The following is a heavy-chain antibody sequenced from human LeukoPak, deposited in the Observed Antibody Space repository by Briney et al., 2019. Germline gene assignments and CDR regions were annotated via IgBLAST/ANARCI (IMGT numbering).Heavy chain of an antibody. V-gene: IGHV7-4-1*02. D-gene: IGHD6-13*01. J-gene: IGHJ5*02. CDR2: INTNTGNP. CDR1: GYTFTSYA. CDR3: ARARDSSSSSWYNPRPYNWFDP. Sequence: GASVKVSCKASGYTFTSYAMNWVRQARGQGLEGMGWINTNTGNPTYAQGFTGRFVFSLDTSVSTAYLQISSLKAEDTAVYDCARARDSSSSSWYNPRPYNWFDPWGQGTLVTVSS.